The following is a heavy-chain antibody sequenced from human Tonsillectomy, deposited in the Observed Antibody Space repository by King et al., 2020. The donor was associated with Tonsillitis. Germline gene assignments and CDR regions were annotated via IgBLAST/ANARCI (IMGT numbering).Heavy chain of an antibody. CDR3: AKGARMTTVTTGDAFDI. CDR2: CSGMGSNT. V-gene: IGHV3-23*04. D-gene: IGHD4-11*01. Sequence: VQLVESGGCLVQPGGSKRLSCADSVFSISRYVMSCDRQARGEGLEWRTVCSGMGSNTDYEVSVKGRFTISSDNSNNTLYLHMDSLRAEDTAVFYCAKGARMTTVTTGDAFDIWGQGTVVTVAS. CDR1: VFSISRYV. J-gene: IGHJ3*02.